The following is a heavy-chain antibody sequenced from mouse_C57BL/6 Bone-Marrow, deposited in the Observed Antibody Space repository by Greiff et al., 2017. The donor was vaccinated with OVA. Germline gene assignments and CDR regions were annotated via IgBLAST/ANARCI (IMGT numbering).Heavy chain of an antibody. Sequence: EVMLVESGGGLVKPGGSLKLSCAASGFTFSSYAMSWVRQTPEKRLEWVATISDGGSYTYYPDNVKGRFTISRDNAKNNLYLQMSHLKSEDTAMYYCARYYGGFAYWGQGTLVTVPA. V-gene: IGHV5-4*03. CDR3: ARYYGGFAY. J-gene: IGHJ3*01. CDR1: GFTFSSYA. D-gene: IGHD1-2*01. CDR2: ISDGGSYT.